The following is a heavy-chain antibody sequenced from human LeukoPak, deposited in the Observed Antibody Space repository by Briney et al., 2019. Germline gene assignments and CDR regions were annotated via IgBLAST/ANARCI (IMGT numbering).Heavy chain of an antibody. CDR3: ARRVGAARPGYFDY. J-gene: IGHJ4*02. CDR2: IYYSGST. D-gene: IGHD6-6*01. V-gene: IGHV4-39*01. CDR1: GGSISSYY. Sequence: SETLSLTCTVSGGSISSYYWGWIRQPPGKGLEWIGSIYYSGSTYYNPSLKSRVTISVDTSKNQFSLKLSSVTAADTAVYYCARRVGAARPGYFDYWGQGTLVTVSS.